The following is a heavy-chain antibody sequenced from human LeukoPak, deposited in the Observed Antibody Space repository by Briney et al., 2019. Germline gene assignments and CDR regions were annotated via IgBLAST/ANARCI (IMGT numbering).Heavy chain of an antibody. V-gene: IGHV4-59*01. CDR3: ARGYDFWSGCSLGMDV. D-gene: IGHD3-3*01. Sequence: SETLSLTCTVSGGSISSYYWSWIRQPPGKGLEWIGYIYYSGSTNYNPSLKSRVTISVDTSKNQFSLKLSSVTAADTAVYYCARGYDFWSGCSLGMDVWGQGTTVTVSS. CDR2: IYYSGST. CDR1: GGSISSYY. J-gene: IGHJ6*02.